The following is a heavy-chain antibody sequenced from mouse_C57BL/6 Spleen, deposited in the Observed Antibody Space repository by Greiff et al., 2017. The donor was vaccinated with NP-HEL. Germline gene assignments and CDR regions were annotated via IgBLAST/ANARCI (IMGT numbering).Heavy chain of an antibody. CDR2: INPSTGGT. D-gene: IGHD1-1*01. CDR3: ARGNYYGSSYEEFYYYAMDY. J-gene: IGHJ4*01. Sequence: EVQRVESGPELVKPGASVKISCKASGYSFTGYYMNWVKQSPEKSLEWIGEINPSTGGTTYNQKFKAKATLTVDKSSSTAYMQLKSLTSEDSAVYYCARGNYYGSSYEEFYYYAMDYWGQGTSVTVSS. V-gene: IGHV1-42*01. CDR1: GYSFTGYY.